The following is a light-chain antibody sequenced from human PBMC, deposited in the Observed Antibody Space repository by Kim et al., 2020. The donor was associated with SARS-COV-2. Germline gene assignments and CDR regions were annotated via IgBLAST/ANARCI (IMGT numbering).Light chain of an antibody. V-gene: IGKV1-5*03. CDR2: KTS. J-gene: IGKJ2*03. CDR1: KSISSW. Sequence: DIQLTQSPSALSVSIGDRVTISCRANKSISSWLAWYQQKPGKAPKLLIYKTSYLESGVPSGFSGSGSGTEFTLTIASLQPDDFATYYCQQYDKDPYSFGQGTKLEI. CDR3: QQYDKDPYS.